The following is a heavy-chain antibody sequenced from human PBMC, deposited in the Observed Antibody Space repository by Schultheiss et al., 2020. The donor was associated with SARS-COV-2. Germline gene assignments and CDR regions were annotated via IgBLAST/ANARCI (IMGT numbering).Heavy chain of an antibody. CDR1: GYTFTSYD. Sequence: ASVKVSCKASGYTFTSYDINWVRQATGQGLEWMGWMNPNSGNTGYAQKFQGRVTMTRNTSISTAYMELSSLRSEDTAVYYCARGLYYYGSGSYYPGGGMDVWGQGGTITVAS. J-gene: IGHJ6*02. CDR2: MNPNSGNT. V-gene: IGHV1-8*01. CDR3: ARGLYYYGSGSYYPGGGMDV. D-gene: IGHD3-10*01.